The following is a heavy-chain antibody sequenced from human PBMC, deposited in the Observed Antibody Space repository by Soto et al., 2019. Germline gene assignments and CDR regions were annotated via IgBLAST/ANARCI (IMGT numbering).Heavy chain of an antibody. CDR1: GFTFSSYA. D-gene: IGHD6-6*01. CDR2: ISSNGGST. Sequence: GGSLRLSCSASGFTFSSYAMHWVRQAPGKGLEYVSAISSNGGSTYYADSVKGRFTISRENSKNTLYLQMSSLRAEDTAVYYCVKGSLDSSSLEGGYYFDYWGQGTLVTVSS. CDR3: VKGSLDSSSLEGGYYFDY. J-gene: IGHJ4*02. V-gene: IGHV3-64D*08.